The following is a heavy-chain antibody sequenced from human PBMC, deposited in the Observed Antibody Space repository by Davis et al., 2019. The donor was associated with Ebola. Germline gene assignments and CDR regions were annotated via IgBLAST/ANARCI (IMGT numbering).Heavy chain of an antibody. J-gene: IGHJ5*01. V-gene: IGHV3-33*08. CDR3: ARVLLRFLEWFDY. D-gene: IGHD3-3*01. CDR1: GFTFSSYS. CDR2: IWYDGSNK. Sequence: GGSLRLSCAASGFTFSSYSMHWVRQAPGKGLEWVAVIWYDGSNKYYADSVKGRFTISRDNSKNTLYLQMNSLRAEDTAVYYCARVLLRFLEWFDYWGQGTLVTVSS.